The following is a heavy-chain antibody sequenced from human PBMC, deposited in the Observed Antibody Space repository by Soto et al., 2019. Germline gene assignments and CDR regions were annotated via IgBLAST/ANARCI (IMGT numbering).Heavy chain of an antibody. V-gene: IGHV1-2*02. CDR3: ARVSWPLGWFDP. D-gene: IGHD2-15*01. J-gene: IGHJ5*02. CDR2: INPNSVGT. CDR1: GYTFTGYY. Sequence: ASVKVSCKASGYTFTGYYMHWVRQSPGQELEWMGWINPNSVGTNYAQKFQGRVTMTRDTSISTAYMELSRLRSDDTAVYYCARVSWPLGWFDPWGQGPLGTLSS.